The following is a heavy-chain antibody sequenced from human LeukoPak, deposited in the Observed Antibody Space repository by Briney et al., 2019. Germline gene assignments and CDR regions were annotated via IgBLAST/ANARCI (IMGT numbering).Heavy chain of an antibody. J-gene: IGHJ5*02. CDR2: IIPIFGTA. V-gene: IGHV1-69*05. Sequence: SVKVSCKASGGTFSSYAISWVRQAPGQGLEWMGGIIPIFGTANYAQKFQGRVTTTTDESTSTAYMELSSLRSEDTAVYYCARKGYSSSSAWFDPWGQGTLVTVSS. CDR3: ARKGYSSSSAWFDP. CDR1: GGTFSSYA. D-gene: IGHD6-6*01.